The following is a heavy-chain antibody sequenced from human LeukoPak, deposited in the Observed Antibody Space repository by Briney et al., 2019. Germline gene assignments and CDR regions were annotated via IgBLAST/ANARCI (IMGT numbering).Heavy chain of an antibody. D-gene: IGHD2-2*01. J-gene: IGHJ6*02. Sequence: SETLSLTCAVYGGSFSGYYWSWIRQPPGKGLEWIGEINHSGSTNYNPSLKSRVTISVDTSKNQFSLKLSSVTAADTAVYYCARGIGYCSSTSCYYYYYGMDVWGQGTTVTVSS. CDR2: INHSGST. CDR1: GGSFSGYY. CDR3: ARGIGYCSSTSCYYYYYGMDV. V-gene: IGHV4-34*01.